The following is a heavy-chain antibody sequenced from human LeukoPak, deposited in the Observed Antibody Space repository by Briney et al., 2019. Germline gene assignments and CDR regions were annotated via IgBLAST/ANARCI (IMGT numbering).Heavy chain of an antibody. CDR2: IRYDGSNK. Sequence: GGSLRLSCAASGFTFSSYGMHWVRQAPGKGLEWVAFIRYDGSNKYYADSVKGRFTISRDNAKTSLYLQMNSLRAEDTAVYYCARDLAVWYYFDYWGQGTLVTVSS. V-gene: IGHV3-30*02. CDR1: GFTFSSYG. J-gene: IGHJ4*02. D-gene: IGHD3-10*01. CDR3: ARDLAVWYYFDY.